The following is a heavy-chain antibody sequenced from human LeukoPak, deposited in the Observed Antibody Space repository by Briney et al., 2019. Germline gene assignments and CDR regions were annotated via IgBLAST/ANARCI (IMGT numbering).Heavy chain of an antibody. D-gene: IGHD3-3*01. CDR1: GYTFTSYD. Sequence: ASVKVSCKASGYTFTSYDINWVRQATGQGLEWMGWMNPNSGNTGYAQKFQGRVTITTDESTSTAYMELSSLRSEDTAVYYCARGTKGFYDFWSGYPRWGQGTLVTVSS. CDR3: ARGTKGFYDFWSGYPR. CDR2: MNPNSGNT. J-gene: IGHJ4*02. V-gene: IGHV1-8*01.